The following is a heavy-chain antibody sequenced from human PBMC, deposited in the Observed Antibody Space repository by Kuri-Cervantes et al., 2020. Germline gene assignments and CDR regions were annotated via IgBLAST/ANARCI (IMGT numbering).Heavy chain of an antibody. V-gene: IGHV6-1*01. CDR3: ARDGCSSTSCYYFSAFDI. D-gene: IGHD2-2*01. CDR1: GDSVSSNSVA. Sequence: LRLSCAISGDSVSSNSVAWDWIRQSPSRGLELLGRTYYRSKWYNDYSVSVKSRITINTDTSKNQFSLKLSSVTAADMAVYYCARDGCSSTSCYYFSAFDIWGQGTMVTVSS. CDR2: TYYRSKWYN. J-gene: IGHJ3*02.